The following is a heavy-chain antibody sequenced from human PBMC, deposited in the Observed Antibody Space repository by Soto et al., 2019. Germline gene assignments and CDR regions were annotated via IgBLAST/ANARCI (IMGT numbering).Heavy chain of an antibody. Sequence: SQTLSLTCAISGDSVSSNSAAWNWIRQSPSRGLEWLGRTYYRSKWYNDYAVSVKSRITINPDTSKNQFSLQLNSVTPEDTAVYYCARDPGHQSYYDFWSGYQTARYYYGTDVWGQGTTVTVS. CDR1: GDSVSSNSAA. V-gene: IGHV6-1*01. CDR2: TYYRSKWYN. CDR3: ARDPGHQSYYDFWSGYQTARYYYGTDV. J-gene: IGHJ6*02. D-gene: IGHD3-3*01.